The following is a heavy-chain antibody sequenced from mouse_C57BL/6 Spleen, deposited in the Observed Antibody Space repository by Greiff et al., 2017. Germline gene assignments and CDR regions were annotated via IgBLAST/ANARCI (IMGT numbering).Heavy chain of an antibody. CDR1: GYSFTGYY. J-gene: IGHJ2*01. V-gene: IGHV1-42*01. Sequence: VQLQQSGPELVKPGASVKISCKASGYSFTGYYMNWVKQSPEKSLEWIGEINPSTGGTTYNQKFKAKATLTVDKSSSTAYMQLKSLTSEDSAVXYCARNLGITTVVATGYFDYWGQGTTLTVSS. D-gene: IGHD1-1*01. CDR3: ARNLGITTVVATGYFDY. CDR2: INPSTGGT.